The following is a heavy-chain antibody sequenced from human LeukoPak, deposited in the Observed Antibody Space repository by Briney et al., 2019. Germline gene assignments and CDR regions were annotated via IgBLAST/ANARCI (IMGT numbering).Heavy chain of an antibody. D-gene: IGHD3-22*01. J-gene: IGHJ5*02. CDR3: AREQGPYYYDSSGYYP. CDR1: GGSFSGYY. Sequence: SETLSLTCAVYGGSFSGYYWSWIRQPPGKGLEWIGEINHSGSTNYNPSLKSRVTISVDTSKNQFSLKLSSVTAADTAVYYCAREQGPYYYDSSGYYPWGQGTLVTVSS. V-gene: IGHV4-34*01. CDR2: INHSGST.